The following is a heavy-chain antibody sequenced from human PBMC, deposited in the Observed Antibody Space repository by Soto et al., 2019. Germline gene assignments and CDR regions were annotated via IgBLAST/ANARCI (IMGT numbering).Heavy chain of an antibody. CDR3: ATVKCSTSCYANYYYYYMDV. V-gene: IGHV3-23*01. D-gene: IGHD2-2*01. CDR1: GFTFSSYA. Sequence: GGSLRFSCAASGFTFSSYAMSWVRQAPGKGLEWVSAISGSGGSTYYADSVKGRFTISRDNSKNTLYLQMSSLTAEDTAVYYCATVKCSTSCYANYYYYYMDVWGTGTTVTVSS. J-gene: IGHJ6*03. CDR2: ISGSGGST.